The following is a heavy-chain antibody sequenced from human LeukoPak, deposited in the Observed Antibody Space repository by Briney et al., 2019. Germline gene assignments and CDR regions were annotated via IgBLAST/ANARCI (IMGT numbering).Heavy chain of an antibody. CDR3: ARDTLGTRPGFDY. V-gene: IGHV3-30*04. Sequence: PGGSLRLSCAASGFTFSSYAMHWVCQAPGKGLEWVAVISYDGSNKYYADSVKGRFTISRDNSKNTLYLQMNSLRAEDTAVYYCARDTLGTRPGFDYWGQGTLVTVSS. CDR1: GFTFSSYA. D-gene: IGHD3-16*01. J-gene: IGHJ4*02. CDR2: ISYDGSNK.